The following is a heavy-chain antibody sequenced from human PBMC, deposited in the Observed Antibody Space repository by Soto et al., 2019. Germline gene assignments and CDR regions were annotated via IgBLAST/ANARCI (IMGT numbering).Heavy chain of an antibody. V-gene: IGHV4-39*01. J-gene: IGHJ6*02. CDR1: GGSISSSSYY. D-gene: IGHD2-2*01. CDR3: ARLGILVVPAAREVDV. CDR2: IYYSGST. Sequence: SDTLSLTCTVSGGSISSSSYYWGWIRQPPGKGLEWIGSIYYSGSTYYNPSLKSRVTISVDTSKNQFSLKLSSVTAADTAVYYCARLGILVVPAAREVDVWGQGTTVTVSS.